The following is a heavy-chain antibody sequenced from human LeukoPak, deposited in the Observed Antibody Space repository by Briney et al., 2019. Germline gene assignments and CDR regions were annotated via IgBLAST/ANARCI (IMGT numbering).Heavy chain of an antibody. D-gene: IGHD3-10*01. CDR2: IYSGGST. CDR1: GFTVSSNY. J-gene: IGHJ3*02. CDR3: ASGVILGELGAFDI. Sequence: GGSLRLSCAASGFTVSSNYMSWVRQAPGKGLEWVSVIYSGGSTYYADSVKGRFTISRDNSQNTLYLQMNSLRAEDTAVYYCASGVILGELGAFDIWGQGTMVTVSS. V-gene: IGHV3-53*01.